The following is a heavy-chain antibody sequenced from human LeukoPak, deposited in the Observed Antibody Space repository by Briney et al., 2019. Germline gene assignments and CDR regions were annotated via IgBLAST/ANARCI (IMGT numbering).Heavy chain of an antibody. Sequence: SETLSLTCTVSGGSISSYYWSWIRQPPGKGLEWIGYIYYSGSTNYNPSLKSRVTISVDTSKNQLSLKLSSVTAADTAVYYCARQAPTDWFDPWGQGTLVTVSS. CDR3: ARQAPTDWFDP. CDR2: IYYSGST. V-gene: IGHV4-59*01. D-gene: IGHD6-6*01. CDR1: GGSISSYY. J-gene: IGHJ5*02.